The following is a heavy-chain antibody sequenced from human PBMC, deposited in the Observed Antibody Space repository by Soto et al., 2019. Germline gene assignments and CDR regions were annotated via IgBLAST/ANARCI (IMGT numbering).Heavy chain of an antibody. V-gene: IGHV4-39*01. Sequence: QLQVQESGPGLVKPSETLSLTCTVSGGSISSSAYFWGWIRQPPGKGLEWIGNIYYTGRTSYNPSLKIRIPISIDTSKNRFSLKLSSVTAADTSVYFCARIYSGYDDAGAFDIWGQGTMVTVSS. CDR3: ARIYSGYDDAGAFDI. D-gene: IGHD5-12*01. CDR2: IYYTGRT. CDR1: GGSISSSAYF. J-gene: IGHJ3*02.